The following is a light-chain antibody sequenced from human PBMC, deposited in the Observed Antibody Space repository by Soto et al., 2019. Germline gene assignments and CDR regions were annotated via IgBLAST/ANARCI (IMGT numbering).Light chain of an antibody. V-gene: IGLV7-46*01. Sequence: QAVVTKETSMTVSPGGTVTRTCASSTGAVTSGHYPYWFQQKPGQAPRTLIYDTSNKHSWTPARFSGSLLGGKPALTLSGAQPEDEAEYFCLLSYGGARRVFGGGTKLTVL. CDR3: LLSYGGARRV. CDR2: DTS. J-gene: IGLJ2*01. CDR1: TGAVTSGHY.